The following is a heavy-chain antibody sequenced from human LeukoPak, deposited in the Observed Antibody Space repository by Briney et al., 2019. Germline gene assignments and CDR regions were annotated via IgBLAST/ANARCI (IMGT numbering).Heavy chain of an antibody. Sequence: ETLSLTCTVSGGSISSYYWSWIRQPAGKGLEWIGRIYTSGSTNYNPSLKSRVTMSVDTSKNQFSLKLSSVTAADTAVHYCARDHPSSSVGSFDYWGQGTLVTVSS. CDR1: GGSISSYY. CDR3: ARDHPSSSVGSFDY. J-gene: IGHJ4*02. D-gene: IGHD6-6*01. CDR2: IYTSGST. V-gene: IGHV4-4*07.